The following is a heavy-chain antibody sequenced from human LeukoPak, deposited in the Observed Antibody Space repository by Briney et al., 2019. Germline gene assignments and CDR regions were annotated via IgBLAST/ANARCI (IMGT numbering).Heavy chain of an antibody. CDR2: ISYDGSNK. J-gene: IGHJ4*02. Sequence: GGSLRLSCAASGFTFSSYGMHWVRQAPGKGLEWVAVISYDGSNKYYADSVKGRFTISRDNSKNTLYLQMNSLRAEDTAVYYCAKELVRGVIITPVPYFDYWGQGTLVTVSS. V-gene: IGHV3-30*18. CDR3: AKELVRGVIITPVPYFDY. CDR1: GFTFSSYG. D-gene: IGHD3-10*01.